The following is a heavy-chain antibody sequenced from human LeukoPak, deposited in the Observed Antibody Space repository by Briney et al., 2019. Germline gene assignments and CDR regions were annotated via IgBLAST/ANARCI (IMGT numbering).Heavy chain of an antibody. CDR3: TKDHHSNYGMDV. CDR1: GFTLNNSD. J-gene: IGHJ6*02. V-gene: IGHV3-30*18. D-gene: IGHD3-10*01. CDR2: ISYDGGNK. Sequence: GGSLRLSCGASGFTLNNSDMHWVRQAPGKGLEWVAVISYDGGNKNYADSVKGRFTISRDNSKNTLYLQMNSLRAEDTAVYYCTKDHHSNYGMDVWGQGTTVTVSS.